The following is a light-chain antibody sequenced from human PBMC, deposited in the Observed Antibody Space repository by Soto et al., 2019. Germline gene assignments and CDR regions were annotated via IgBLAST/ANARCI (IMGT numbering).Light chain of an antibody. CDR3: PAWDDSLSGPAYV. Sequence: SLLTRPPSVSGSPGQRCTISCTGSSSNIGAGYDVHWYQQLPGTAPKLLIYGNSNRPSGVPDRFSGSKSGTSASLAISGLRSDDEADHYCPAWDDSLSGPAYVFGTGTKVTVL. CDR2: GNS. V-gene: IGLV1-40*01. J-gene: IGLJ1*01. CDR1: SSNIGAGYD.